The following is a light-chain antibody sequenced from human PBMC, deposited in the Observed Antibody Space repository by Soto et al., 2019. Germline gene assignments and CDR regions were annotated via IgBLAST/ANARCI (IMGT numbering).Light chain of an antibody. CDR2: EGS. CDR1: SSDVGSYNL. Sequence: QSALTQPASVSGSPGQSITISCTGTSSDVGSYNLVSWYQHHPGKAPKLMIYEGSKRPSGVSNRFSGSKSGSTASLTISGLQAEDEADYYCCSYAGSPVFGGGTKVTVL. CDR3: CSYAGSPV. J-gene: IGLJ2*01. V-gene: IGLV2-23*01.